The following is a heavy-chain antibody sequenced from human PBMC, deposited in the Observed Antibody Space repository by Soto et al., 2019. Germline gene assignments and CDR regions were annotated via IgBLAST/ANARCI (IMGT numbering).Heavy chain of an antibody. J-gene: IGHJ4*02. Sequence: QVQLQESGPGLVKPSQTLSLTCTVSGGSISSGGYYWSWIRQHPGKGLEWIGYIYYSGSTYYNPSLKRRVTISVDTSKNQFSLKLSSVTAADTAVYYCARGHDVLRYFDSKQFDYWGQGTLVTVSS. CDR1: GGSISSGGYY. V-gene: IGHV4-31*03. D-gene: IGHD3-9*01. CDR2: IYYSGST. CDR3: ARGHDVLRYFDSKQFDY.